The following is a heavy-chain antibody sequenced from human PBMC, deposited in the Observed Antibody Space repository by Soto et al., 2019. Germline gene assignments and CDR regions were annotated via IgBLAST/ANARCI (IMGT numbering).Heavy chain of an antibody. D-gene: IGHD3-16*02. CDR2: INAGNGNT. J-gene: IGHJ5*02. CDR1: GYTFTSYA. CDR3: ARDNRIKRVVIVRWFDP. V-gene: IGHV1-3*01. Sequence: ASVKVSCKASGYTFTSYAMHWVRQAPGQRLEWMGWINAGNGNTKYSQKFQGRVTITRDTSASTAYMELSSLRSEDTAVYYCARDNRIKRVVIVRWFDPWGQGTLVTVSS.